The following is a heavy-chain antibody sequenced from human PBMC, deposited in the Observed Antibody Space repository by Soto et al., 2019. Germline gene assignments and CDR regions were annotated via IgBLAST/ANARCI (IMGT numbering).Heavy chain of an antibody. CDR3: AIGSIWGAPMDV. J-gene: IGHJ6*04. CDR1: GGSISSGGYY. CDR2: IYYSGST. Sequence: QVQLQESGPGLVKPSQTLSLTCTVSGGSISSGGYYWSWIRQHPGKGLEWIGYIYYSGSTYYKPSLKRRVTISVDTSKNQFSLKLSSVTAADTAVYYCAIGSIWGAPMDVWGKGTTVTVSS. V-gene: IGHV4-31*03. D-gene: IGHD3-16*01.